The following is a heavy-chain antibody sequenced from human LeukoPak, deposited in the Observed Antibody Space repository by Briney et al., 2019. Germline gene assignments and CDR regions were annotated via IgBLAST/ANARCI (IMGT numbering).Heavy chain of an antibody. D-gene: IGHD1-26*01. V-gene: IGHV3-21*01. CDR2: ISSSSSYI. CDR1: GFTFSSYG. J-gene: IGHJ4*02. Sequence: GGSLRLSCAASGFTFSSYGMNWVRQAPGKGLEWVSFISSSSSYIYYADSVKGRFTISRDNAKKSLYLQMNSLRAEDTAVYYCARSRIVGATGPDYWGQGTLVTVSS. CDR3: ARSRIVGATGPDY.